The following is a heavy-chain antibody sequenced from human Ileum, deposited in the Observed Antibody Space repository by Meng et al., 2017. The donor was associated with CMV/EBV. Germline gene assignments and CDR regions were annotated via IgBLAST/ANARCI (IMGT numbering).Heavy chain of an antibody. CDR2: ISPSSGHI. CDR3: ARDGAYDFWSGYLVEYYYGMDV. D-gene: IGHD3-3*01. J-gene: IGHJ6*02. Sequence: GESLKISCAASGFTFSSYNMNWVRQAPGKGLEWVSSISPSSGHIYYADSVKGPFTISRDNAKNSLYLQMNSLRAEDTAVYYCARDGAYDFWSGYLVEYYYGMDVWGQGTMVTVSS. V-gene: IGHV3-21*01. CDR1: GFTFSSYN.